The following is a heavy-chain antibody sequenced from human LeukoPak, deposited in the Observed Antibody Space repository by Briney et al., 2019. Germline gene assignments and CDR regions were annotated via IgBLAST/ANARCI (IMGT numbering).Heavy chain of an antibody. D-gene: IGHD6-19*01. J-gene: IGHJ4*02. V-gene: IGHV4-39*01. Sequence: SETLSLTCTVSGGSISSSSYYWGWIRQPPGKGVEWIGTIYYSGNTYYNPSLKSRVSISVDTSKKQFSLKLSSVTAADTAVYYCARQAVADNGFDYWGQGTLVTVSS. CDR3: ARQAVADNGFDY. CDR1: GGSISSSSYY. CDR2: IYYSGNT.